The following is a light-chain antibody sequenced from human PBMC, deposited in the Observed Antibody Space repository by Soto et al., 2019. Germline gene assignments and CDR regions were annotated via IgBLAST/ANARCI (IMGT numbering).Light chain of an antibody. J-gene: IGKJ2*01. CDR2: GAS. CDR1: QSVGSNY. Sequence: EIVLTQSPGTLSLSPGEGATLSCRASQSVGSNYLAWYQQKPGQAPRLLIYGASGRATGIPDRFSGSGSGTAFTLTISRLEAEDFAVYYCQQYGSSYTFGQGTKLEIK. V-gene: IGKV3-20*01. CDR3: QQYGSSYT.